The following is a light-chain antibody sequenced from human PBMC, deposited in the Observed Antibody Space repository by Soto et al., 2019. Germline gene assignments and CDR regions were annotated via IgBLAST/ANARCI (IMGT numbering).Light chain of an antibody. V-gene: IGLV2-14*01. Sequence: SALTQPASVSGSPGQSITISCTGTISDVGSYNYVSWYQQHPGKAPQLMIYGVTNRPSGVSSRFSGSKSGNTASLTISGLQAEDEADYYCSSFASSSTLVFGGGTKLTV. CDR3: SSFASSSTLV. CDR2: GVT. J-gene: IGLJ3*02. CDR1: ISDVGSYNY.